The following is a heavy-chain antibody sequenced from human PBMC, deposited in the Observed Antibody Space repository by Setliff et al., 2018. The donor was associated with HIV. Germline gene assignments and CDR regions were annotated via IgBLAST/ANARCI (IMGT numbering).Heavy chain of an antibody. J-gene: IGHJ6*03. V-gene: IGHV1-3*01. CDR3: AREGKFRYYYYMDV. CDR2: INAGNSNT. CDR1: GYTFTSYA. Sequence: ASVKVSCKASGYTFTSYAMHWVRQAPGQRLEWMGWINAGNSNTKYSQKFQGRVTITRDTSASTAYMELSSLRSEDTAVYYCAREGKFRYYYYMDVWGKGTTVTVSS. D-gene: IGHD3-10*01.